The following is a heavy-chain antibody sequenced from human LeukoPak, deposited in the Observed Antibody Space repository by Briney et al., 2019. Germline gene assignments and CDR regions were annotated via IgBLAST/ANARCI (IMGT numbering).Heavy chain of an antibody. D-gene: IGHD3-10*01. Sequence: GGSLRLSCVASGFTFSSYAMHWVRQAPGRGLEWVAVISYDGRNKYYAASVKGRIAISRDNSKNTLYLQMSSLRAEDTAVYYCVKHYGSGSYGHFDYWGQGTLVTVSS. CDR3: VKHYGSGSYGHFDY. CDR2: ISYDGRNK. J-gene: IGHJ4*02. CDR1: GFTFSSYA. V-gene: IGHV3-30*09.